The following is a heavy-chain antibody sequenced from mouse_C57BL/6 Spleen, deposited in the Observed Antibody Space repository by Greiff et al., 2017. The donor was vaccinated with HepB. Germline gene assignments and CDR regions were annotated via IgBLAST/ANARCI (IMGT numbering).Heavy chain of an antibody. Sequence: VKLQESGAELVRPGASVKLSCTASGFNIKDDYMHWVKQRPEQGLEWIGWIDPENGDTEYASKFQGKATITADTSSNTAYLQLSSLTSEDTAVYYCTTPTIVTTRAMDYWGQGTSVTVSS. J-gene: IGHJ4*01. CDR3: TTPTIVTTRAMDY. V-gene: IGHV14-4*01. CDR1: GFNIKDDY. CDR2: IDPENGDT. D-gene: IGHD2-5*01.